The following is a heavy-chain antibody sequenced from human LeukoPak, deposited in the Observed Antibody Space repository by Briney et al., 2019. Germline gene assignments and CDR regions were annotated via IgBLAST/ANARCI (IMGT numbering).Heavy chain of an antibody. J-gene: IGHJ4*02. D-gene: IGHD6-13*01. CDR2: TTTYNGNT. CDR1: GYTFTSYD. Sequence: ASVTVSCKASGYTFTSYDINWVRQAPGQGLESMGWTTTYNGNTNYAQKFRDRVTMTTDTSTSTAYMELSRLRSDDTAVYYCARGPGIAAVFDYWGQGTLVTVSS. CDR3: ARGPGIAAVFDY. V-gene: IGHV1-18*01.